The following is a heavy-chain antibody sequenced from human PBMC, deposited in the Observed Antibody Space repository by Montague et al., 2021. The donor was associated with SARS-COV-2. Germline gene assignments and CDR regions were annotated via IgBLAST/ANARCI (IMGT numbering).Heavy chain of an antibody. CDR3: ASDTPKQLNYYYGMDD. J-gene: IGHJ6*02. CDR2: IYSGGST. V-gene: IGHV3-66*01. D-gene: IGHD6-13*01. Sequence: SLRLSCAASGFTVSSNYMSWVRQAPGKGLEWVSDIYSGGSTYYADSVKGRFTISRDNSKNTVYLQMNSLRAEDTAVYYCASDTPKQLNYYYGMDDWGQGTTVAVSS. CDR1: GFTVSSNY.